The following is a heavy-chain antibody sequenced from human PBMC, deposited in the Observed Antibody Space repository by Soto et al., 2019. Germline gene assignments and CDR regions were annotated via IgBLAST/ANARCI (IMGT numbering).Heavy chain of an antibody. V-gene: IGHV3-23*01. Sequence: EVQLLESGGGLVQPGGSLRLSCAASGFSFSTCAVSWVRQSPGKGLEWVSSISASGDTTHYAEYVRGRFTISRDNSRNTLHLQMSSLTAEDTDIYSCAAQATGYFVPFDFWGRGTLVTVSS. D-gene: IGHD3-22*01. CDR3: AAQATGYFVPFDF. CDR1: GFSFSTCA. J-gene: IGHJ4*02. CDR2: ISASGDTT.